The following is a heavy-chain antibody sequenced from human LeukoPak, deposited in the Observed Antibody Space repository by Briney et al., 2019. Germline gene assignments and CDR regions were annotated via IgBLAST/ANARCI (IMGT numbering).Heavy chain of an antibody. CDR3: ARAVFGYYGSGSYYIPHWFDP. CDR2: INPNNNDA. J-gene: IGHJ5*02. V-gene: IGHV1-2*02. D-gene: IGHD3-10*01. Sequence: ASVKVSCKASGYTHSDYYMYWVRQAPGQGLQWLGWINPNNNDAKSAQKFQGRVTMTIDTSISTAYMELSSLRSEDTAVYYCARAVFGYYGSGSYYIPHWFDPWGQGTLVTVSS. CDR1: GYTHSDYY.